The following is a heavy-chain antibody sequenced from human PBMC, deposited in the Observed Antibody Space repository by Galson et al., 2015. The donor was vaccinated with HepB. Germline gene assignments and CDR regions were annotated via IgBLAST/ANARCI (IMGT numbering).Heavy chain of an antibody. D-gene: IGHD2-2*01. Sequence: SLRLSCAASGFTFSSYGMHWVRQAPGKGLEWVAVIWYDGSNKYYADSVKGRFTISRDNSKNTLYLQMNSLRAEDTAVYYCARDGGEIVVVPQGVFDYWGQGTLVTVSS. CDR2: IWYDGSNK. V-gene: IGHV3-33*01. CDR1: GFTFSSYG. J-gene: IGHJ4*02. CDR3: ARDGGEIVVVPQGVFDY.